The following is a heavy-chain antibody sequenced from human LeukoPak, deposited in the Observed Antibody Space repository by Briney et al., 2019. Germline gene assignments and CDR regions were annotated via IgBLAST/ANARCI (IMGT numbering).Heavy chain of an antibody. CDR1: GYTFTSYG. V-gene: IGHV1-2*02. Sequence: ASVKVSCKASGYTFTSYGISWVRQAPGQGLEWMGWINPNSGGTNYAQKFQGRVTMTRDTSISTAYMELSRLRSDDTAVYYCARRSWIAAAGTSGYYYYYMDVWGKGTTVTVSS. D-gene: IGHD6-13*01. J-gene: IGHJ6*03. CDR2: INPNSGGT. CDR3: ARRSWIAAAGTSGYYYYYMDV.